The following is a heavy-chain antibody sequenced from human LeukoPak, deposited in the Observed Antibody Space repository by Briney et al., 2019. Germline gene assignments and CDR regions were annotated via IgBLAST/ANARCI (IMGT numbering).Heavy chain of an antibody. D-gene: IGHD3-9*01. CDR3: ARQLPYFDLFTTAGNWFDP. CDR2: ISRTTRYI. J-gene: IGHJ5*02. Sequence: TGGSLRLSCAASGFTFSDYYMNWVRQAPGKGLEWVSSISRTTRYIYYADSVKDRFAISRDTSKNTVFLQMNSLRAEDTAMYYCARQLPYFDLFTTAGNWFDPWGQGILVTVSS. CDR1: GFTFSDYY. V-gene: IGHV3-21*01.